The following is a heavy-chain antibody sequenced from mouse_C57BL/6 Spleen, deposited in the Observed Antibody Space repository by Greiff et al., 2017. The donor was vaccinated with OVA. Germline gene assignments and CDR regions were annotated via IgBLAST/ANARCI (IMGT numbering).Heavy chain of an antibody. CDR2: IYPSDSET. D-gene: IGHD2-1*01. CDR3: ARGGGNGYYFDY. CDR1: GYTFTSYW. J-gene: IGHJ2*01. V-gene: IGHV1-61*01. Sequence: VQLQQPGAELVRPGSSVKLSCKASGYTFTSYWMAWVKQRPGQGLEWIGNIYPSDSETHYNQKFKDKATLTVDKSSSTAYMQLSSLTSEDSAVYYCARGGGNGYYFDYWGQGTTLTVSS.